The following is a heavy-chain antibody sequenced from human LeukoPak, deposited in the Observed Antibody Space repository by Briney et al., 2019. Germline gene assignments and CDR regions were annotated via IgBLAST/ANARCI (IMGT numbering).Heavy chain of an antibody. CDR3: ARGRDIVATTDFDY. J-gene: IGHJ4*02. CDR1: GGSISSYY. V-gene: IGHV4-59*01. Sequence: SETLCLTCTVSGGSISSYYWSWIRQPPGRGLEWIGYIYYSGSTNYNPSLTSRVTISVDTSKNQFSLKLSSVTAADTAVYYCARGRDIVATTDFDYWGQGTMV. D-gene: IGHD5-12*01. CDR2: IYYSGST.